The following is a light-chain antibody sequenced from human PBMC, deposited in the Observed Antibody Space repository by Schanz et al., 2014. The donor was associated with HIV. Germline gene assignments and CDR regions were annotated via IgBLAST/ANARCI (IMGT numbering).Light chain of an antibody. V-gene: IGKV3-15*01. Sequence: EIVLTQSPGSLSLSPGGRATLSCGASQSVSSNLAWYQQKPGQAPRLLISGASTRATGIPARFSGSGSGTEFTLTISSLQSEDFAVYYCQQYNNWPPVTFGQGTKLEIK. CDR2: GAS. J-gene: IGKJ2*01. CDR3: QQYNNWPPVT. CDR1: QSVSSN.